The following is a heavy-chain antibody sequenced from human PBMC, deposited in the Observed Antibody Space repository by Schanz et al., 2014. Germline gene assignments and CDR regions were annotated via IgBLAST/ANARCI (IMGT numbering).Heavy chain of an antibody. D-gene: IGHD6-13*01. CDR3: ASSGAGYSSSWDFDY. J-gene: IGHJ4*02. Sequence: QVQLVQSGAEVKKPGSSVKVSCKLSGGTFSSYTISWMRQAPGQGLEWMGRIIPILGIANYAQKFQGRVTITADKSTFTAYMDVSSLRSEDTAVYYCASSGAGYSSSWDFDYGGQGTLVTVSS. CDR2: IIPILGIA. V-gene: IGHV1-69*02. CDR1: GGTFSSYT.